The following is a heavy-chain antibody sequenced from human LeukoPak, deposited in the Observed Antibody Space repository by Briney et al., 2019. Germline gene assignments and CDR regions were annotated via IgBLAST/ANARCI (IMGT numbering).Heavy chain of an antibody. V-gene: IGHV1-69*05. CDR2: IIPIFGTA. CDR3: ARDLTPAYGLVYYFDY. CDR1: GGTFSCYA. D-gene: IGHD3-10*01. J-gene: IGHJ4*02. Sequence: ASVKVSCKASGGTFSCYAISWVRQAPGQGLEWMGRIIPIFGTANYAQKFQGRVTITTDESTSTAYMELSSLRSEDTAVYYCARDLTPAYGLVYYFDYWGQGTLVTVSS.